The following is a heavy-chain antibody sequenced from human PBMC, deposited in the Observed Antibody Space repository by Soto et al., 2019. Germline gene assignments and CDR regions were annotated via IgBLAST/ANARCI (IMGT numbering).Heavy chain of an antibody. D-gene: IGHD3-3*01. CDR1: GGSISSYY. V-gene: IGHV4-59*01. CDR2: IYYSGST. Sequence: SETLSLTCTVSGGSISSYYWSWIRQPPRKGLEWIGYIYYSGSTNYNPPLKSRVTISVDTSKNQFSLKLSSVTAADTAVYYCARGESAYDFWSGRWGNWFDPWGQGTLVTVSS. CDR3: ARGESAYDFWSGRWGNWFDP. J-gene: IGHJ5*02.